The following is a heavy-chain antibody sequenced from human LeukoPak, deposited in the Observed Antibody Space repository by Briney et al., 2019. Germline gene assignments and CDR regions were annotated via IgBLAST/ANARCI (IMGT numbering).Heavy chain of an antibody. J-gene: IGHJ4*02. V-gene: IGHV3-30*18. CDR3: AKGYSGPHY. Sequence: GGSLRLSCAASGFTFSTYGVHWVRHAPGKGLEWVALISYDGSNKYYADSVKGRFTLSRDNSKNTLYLQMNSLRVEDTAVYYCAKGYSGPHYWGQGTLVTVCS. D-gene: IGHD5-12*01. CDR1: GFTFSTYG. CDR2: ISYDGSNK.